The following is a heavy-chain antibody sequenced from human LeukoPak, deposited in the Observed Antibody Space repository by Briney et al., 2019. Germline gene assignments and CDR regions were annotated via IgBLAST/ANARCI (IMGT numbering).Heavy chain of an antibody. CDR2: IFPGDSDT. V-gene: IGHV5-51*01. CDR3: ARLYCSSTSCYPFDY. Sequence: GESLKISCEASGYRFTMYWIGWVRQMPGRGLEWMGLIFPGDSDTRYNPSFQGQVTISADKSISTAYLQWSSLKASDTAMYYCARLYCSSTSCYPFDYWGQGTLVTVSS. D-gene: IGHD2-2*01. CDR1: GYRFTMYW. J-gene: IGHJ4*02.